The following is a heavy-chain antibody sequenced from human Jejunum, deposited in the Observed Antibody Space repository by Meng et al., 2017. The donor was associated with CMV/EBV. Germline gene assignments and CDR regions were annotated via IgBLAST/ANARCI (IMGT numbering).Heavy chain of an antibody. J-gene: IGHJ4*02. Sequence: SCAASGFTLSNYWMSWVRQAPGKGLEWVANIKQDGSQKYYVDAVKGRFTISRDNANNSLYLQMDSLRAEDTAVYYCATSAAAPGDYWGQGTLVTVSS. V-gene: IGHV3-7*01. D-gene: IGHD2-15*01. CDR1: GFTLSNYW. CDR3: ATSAAAPGDY. CDR2: IKQDGSQK.